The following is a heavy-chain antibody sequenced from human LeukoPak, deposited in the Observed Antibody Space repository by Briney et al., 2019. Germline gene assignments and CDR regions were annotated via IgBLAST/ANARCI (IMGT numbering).Heavy chain of an antibody. V-gene: IGHV3-30*04. CDR1: GFTFSSYA. CDR3: ARDSRRSLDP. J-gene: IGHJ5*02. D-gene: IGHD6-13*01. CDR2: ISYDGSNK. Sequence: GRSLRLSCVASGFTFSSYAMHWVRQAPGKGLEWVAVISYDGSNKYYADSVKGRFTISRDNSKNTLYLQMNSLRAEDTAVYYCARDSRRSLDPWGQGTLVTVSS.